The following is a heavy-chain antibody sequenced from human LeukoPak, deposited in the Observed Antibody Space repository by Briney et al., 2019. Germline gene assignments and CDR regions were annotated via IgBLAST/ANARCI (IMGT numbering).Heavy chain of an antibody. D-gene: IGHD3-10*01. CDR1: GYTFTSYG. V-gene: IGHV1-18*01. CDR2: ISAYNGNT. Sequence: ASVKVSCKASGYTFTSYGISWVRQAPGQGLEWMGWISAYNGNTNYAQKLQGKVTMTTDTSTSTAYMELRSLRSDDTAVYYCARWGRGFYGSGSYYHPYYFDYWGQGTLVTVSS. J-gene: IGHJ4*02. CDR3: ARWGRGFYGSGSYYHPYYFDY.